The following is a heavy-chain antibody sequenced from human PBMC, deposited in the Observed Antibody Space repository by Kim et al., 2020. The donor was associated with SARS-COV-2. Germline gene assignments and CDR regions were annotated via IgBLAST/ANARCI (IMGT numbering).Heavy chain of an antibody. CDR1: GGSFSGYF. J-gene: IGHJ6*02. Sequence: SETLSLTCAVFGGSFSGYFWSWIRQPPGKGLEWIGEINHYHSGSTKYNAYIKSRVTVSVDTSKNQFSLKLSSVTAAATALYYCARGRAGVVPSPILGIGPHYDYYAIDVWGQGTTVTVSS. CDR2: INHYHSGST. D-gene: IGHD2-2*02. CDR3: ARGRAGVVPSPILGIGPHYDYYAIDV. V-gene: IGHV4-34*01.